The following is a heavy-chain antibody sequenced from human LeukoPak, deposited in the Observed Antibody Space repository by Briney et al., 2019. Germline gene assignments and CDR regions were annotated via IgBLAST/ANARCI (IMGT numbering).Heavy chain of an antibody. CDR2: ISGSGGST. Sequence: GGTLRLSCAASGFTFSSYGMSWVRQAPGKGLDWVSAISGSGGSTYYADSVKGRFTISRDNAKNTLYLQMNGLRAEDTAVYYCARDPYSRSGYLPWGQGTLVTVSS. J-gene: IGHJ5*02. D-gene: IGHD6-13*01. CDR1: GFTFSSYG. CDR3: ARDPYSRSGYLP. V-gene: IGHV3-23*01.